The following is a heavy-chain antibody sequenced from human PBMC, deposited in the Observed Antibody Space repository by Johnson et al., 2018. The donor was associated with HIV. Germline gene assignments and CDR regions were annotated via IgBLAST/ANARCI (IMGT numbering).Heavy chain of an antibody. CDR3: ARDRGGITGTQSAFDI. D-gene: IGHD1-20*01. Sequence: VQLVESGGGLVQPGGSLRLSCAASGFSFSRYDMHWVRQATGNGLEWVSAIGSAGDTYYPGSVKGRFTISRDNAKNSLYLQMNSLRAEDTAVYYCARDRGGITGTQSAFDIWGQGTMVTVSS. V-gene: IGHV3-13*01. CDR2: IGSAGDT. CDR1: GFSFSRYD. J-gene: IGHJ3*02.